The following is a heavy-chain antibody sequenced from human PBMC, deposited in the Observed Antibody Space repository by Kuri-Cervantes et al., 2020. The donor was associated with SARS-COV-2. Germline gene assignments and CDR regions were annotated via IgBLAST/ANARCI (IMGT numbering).Heavy chain of an antibody. CDR3: ARGPGSGWYYFDY. V-gene: IGHV3-30*03. J-gene: IGHJ4*02. CDR2: ISYDGSNK. Sequence: GGSLRLCSAASGFTFSSYGMHWVRQAPGKGLEWVAVISYDGSNKYYADSVKGRFTISRDNSKNTLYLQMNSLRAEDTVVYYCARGPGSGWYYFDYWGQGTLVTVSS. D-gene: IGHD6-19*01. CDR1: GFTFSSYG.